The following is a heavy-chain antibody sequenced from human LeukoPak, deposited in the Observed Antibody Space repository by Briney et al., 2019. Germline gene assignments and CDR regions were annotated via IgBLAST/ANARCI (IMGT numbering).Heavy chain of an antibody. J-gene: IGHJ4*02. V-gene: IGHV3-7*01. Sequence: GGSLRLSCAASGFTFSSYWMKWVRQAPGKGLEWVANIKQDGSEKYYVDSVKGRFTISRDNAKNSLYLQMNSLRAEDTAVYYCARKYCGGDCYSHYWGQGTLVTV. CDR1: GFTFSSYW. D-gene: IGHD2-21*02. CDR3: ARKYCGGDCYSHY. CDR2: IKQDGSEK.